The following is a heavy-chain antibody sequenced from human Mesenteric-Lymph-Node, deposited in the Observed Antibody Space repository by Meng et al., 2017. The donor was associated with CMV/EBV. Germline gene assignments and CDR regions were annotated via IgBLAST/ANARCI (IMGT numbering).Heavy chain of an antibody. CDR2: ISTYNGVT. D-gene: IGHD3-22*01. V-gene: IGHV1-18*01. Sequence: ASVKVSCKASGYTFTSYGISWVRQAPGQGLEWMGWISTYNGVTNYAQKFQGRVTMTKETSTSTIYMELRSLRSDDTAVYYCAREMRYDSSGYQSVDWGQGTLVTVSS. J-gene: IGHJ4*02. CDR1: GYTFTSYG. CDR3: AREMRYDSSGYQSVD.